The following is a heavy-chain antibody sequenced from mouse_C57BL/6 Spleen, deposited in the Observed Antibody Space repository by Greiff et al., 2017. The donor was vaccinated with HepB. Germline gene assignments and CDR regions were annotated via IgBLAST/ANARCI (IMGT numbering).Heavy chain of an antibody. CDR1: GYTFTSYT. CDR2: INPSSGYT. V-gene: IGHV1-4*01. Sequence: QVQLKESGAELARPGASVKMSCKASGYTFTSYTMHWVKQRPGQGLEWIGYINPSSGYTKYNQKFKDKATLTADKSSSTAYMQLSSLTSEDSAVYYCARSEVVVGAWFAYWGQGTLVTVSA. J-gene: IGHJ3*01. CDR3: ARSEVVVGAWFAY.